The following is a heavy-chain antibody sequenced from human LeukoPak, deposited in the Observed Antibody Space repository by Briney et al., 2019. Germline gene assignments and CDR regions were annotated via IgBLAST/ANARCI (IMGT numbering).Heavy chain of an antibody. CDR1: GYTFTSYV. V-gene: IGHV1-18*01. CDR3: TRNHYYGSGSYYNPHRGFDY. D-gene: IGHD3-10*01. Sequence: ASVKVSCKASGYTFTSYVISWVRQAPGQGLVWMGWINSYNGNTNYAQKLRGRVTMTTDTSTSTAYMELRSLRSDDTAVYYCTRNHYYGSGSYYNPHRGFDYWGQGTLVTVSS. CDR2: INSYNGNT. J-gene: IGHJ4*02.